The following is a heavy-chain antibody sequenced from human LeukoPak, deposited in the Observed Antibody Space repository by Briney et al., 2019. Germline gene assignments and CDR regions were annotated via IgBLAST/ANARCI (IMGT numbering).Heavy chain of an antibody. Sequence: PSETLSLTCTVSGGSISSYYWSWIRQPPGKGLEWIGYIYYSGSTNYNPSLKSRVTISVDTSKKQFTLRLTSVTAADTAVYYCARTGYTYAGYNWFDPWGQGTLVTVSS. CDR3: ARTGYTYAGYNWFDP. J-gene: IGHJ5*02. V-gene: IGHV4-59*12. CDR2: IYYSGST. CDR1: GGSISSYY. D-gene: IGHD5-18*01.